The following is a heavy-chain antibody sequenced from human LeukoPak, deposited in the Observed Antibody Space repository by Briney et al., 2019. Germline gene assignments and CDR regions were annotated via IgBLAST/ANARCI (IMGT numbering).Heavy chain of an antibody. CDR2: IYYSGST. CDR3: ARAQVGMATIWFDY. CDR1: GVSISSYY. V-gene: IGHV4-59*01. D-gene: IGHD5-24*01. J-gene: IGHJ4*02. Sequence: SETLSLTCTVSGVSISSYYWSWIRQPPGKGLEWIGYIYYSGSTNYNPSLKSRVTISVDTSKNQFSLKLSSVTATDTAVYYCARAQVGMATIWFDYWGQGTLVTVSS.